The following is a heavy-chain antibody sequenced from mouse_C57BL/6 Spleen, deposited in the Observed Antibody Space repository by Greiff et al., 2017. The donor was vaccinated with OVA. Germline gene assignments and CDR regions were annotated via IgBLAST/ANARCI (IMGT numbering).Heavy chain of an antibody. D-gene: IGHD1-1*01. CDR1: GYTFTSYW. CDR3: AREATTVVDYFDY. J-gene: IGHJ2*01. CDR2: IDPSDSYT. Sequence: VQLQQPGAELVRPGTSVTLSCKASGYTFTSYWMHWVKQRPGQGLEWIGVIDPSDSYTNYNQKFKGKATLTVDTSSSTAYMQLSSLTSEDSAVYYCAREATTVVDYFDYWGQGTTLTVSS. V-gene: IGHV1-59*01.